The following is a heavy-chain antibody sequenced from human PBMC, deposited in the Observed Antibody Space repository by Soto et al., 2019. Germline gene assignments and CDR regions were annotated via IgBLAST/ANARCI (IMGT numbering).Heavy chain of an antibody. J-gene: IGHJ4*02. CDR1: GASITGSFX. V-gene: IGHV4-4*07. CDR2: FSLSGTT. D-gene: IGHD2-8*02. CDR3: ARGMTPPGAPAWYYFDS. Sequence: SSETLSLTCTVSGASITGSFXGXWIRQPAGKGLEWIGRFSLSGTTNYNPSLRSRVTMSADVSKNQFSLRLTSVTAADTALYYCARGMTPPGAPAWYYFDSWGQGTLVTVSS.